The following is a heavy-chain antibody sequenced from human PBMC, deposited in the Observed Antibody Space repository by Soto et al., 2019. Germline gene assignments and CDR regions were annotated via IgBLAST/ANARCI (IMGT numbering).Heavy chain of an antibody. Sequence: PGGSLRLSCAASGFTFSSYAMSWVRQAPGKGLEWVSAISGSGGSTYYADSVKGRFTISRDNSKNTLYLQMNSLRAEDTAVYYCATDYSNYYYYGMDVWGQGTTVTVSS. CDR3: ATDYSNYYYYGMDV. D-gene: IGHD4-4*01. CDR2: ISGSGGST. J-gene: IGHJ6*02. V-gene: IGHV3-23*01. CDR1: GFTFSSYA.